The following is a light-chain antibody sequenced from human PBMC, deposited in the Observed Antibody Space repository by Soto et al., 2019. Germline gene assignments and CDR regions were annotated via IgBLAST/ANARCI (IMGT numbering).Light chain of an antibody. CDR3: QQSYSTPPWT. J-gene: IGKJ1*01. Sequence: DIQMTQSPSSLSASVGDRVTITCRASQSISRYLNWYQQKPGKAPKLLIYAASSLQSGVPSRFSGSGSWTDFTLPISSLQPEDFATYYCQQSYSTPPWTFGQGTKVEIK. CDR2: AAS. CDR1: QSISRY. V-gene: IGKV1-39*01.